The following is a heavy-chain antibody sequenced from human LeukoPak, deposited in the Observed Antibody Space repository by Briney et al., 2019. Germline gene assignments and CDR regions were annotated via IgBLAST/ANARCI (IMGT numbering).Heavy chain of an antibody. CDR1: GGTFSSYA. J-gene: IGHJ4*02. V-gene: IGHV1-69*13. D-gene: IGHD3-9*01. CDR3: ARGPNYDILTGYYY. Sequence: ASVKVSCKASGGTFSSYAISWVRQAPGQGLEWMGGIIPIFGTANYAQKFQGRVTITADESTSTAYMELSSLRSEDTVVYYCARGPNYDILTGYYYWGQGTLVTVSS. CDR2: IIPIFGTA.